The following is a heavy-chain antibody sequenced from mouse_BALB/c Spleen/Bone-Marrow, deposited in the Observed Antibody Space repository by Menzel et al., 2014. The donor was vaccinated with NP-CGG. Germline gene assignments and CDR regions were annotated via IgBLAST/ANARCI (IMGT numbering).Heavy chain of an antibody. D-gene: IGHD2-4*01. CDR1: GFSLTSYG. J-gene: IGHJ3*01. CDR2: TWSDGST. CDR3: ARSPSTMITGGFAY. Sequence: VQLQESGPGLVAPSQSLSITCTISGFSLTSYGVHWVRQPPGKGLEWLVVTWSDGSTTYNSALKSRLSISKGNSKSQVFLKMNSLQTDDTAMYYCARSPSTMITGGFAYWGQGTLVTVSA. V-gene: IGHV2-6-1*01.